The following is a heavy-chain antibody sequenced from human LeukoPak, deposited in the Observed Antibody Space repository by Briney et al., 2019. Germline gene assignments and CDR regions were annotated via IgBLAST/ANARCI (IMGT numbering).Heavy chain of an antibody. CDR1: GLTFSSYG. D-gene: IGHD3-10*01. CDR2: ISYDGSNK. CDR3: AKDRSPKLLWFGDMGF. Sequence: GRSLRLSCAASGLTFSSYGMHWVRQAPGKGLEWVAVISYDGSNKYYADSVKGRFTISRDNSKNTLYLQMNSLRAEDTAVYYCAKDRSPKLLWFGDMGFWGQGTLVTVSS. J-gene: IGHJ4*02. V-gene: IGHV3-30*18.